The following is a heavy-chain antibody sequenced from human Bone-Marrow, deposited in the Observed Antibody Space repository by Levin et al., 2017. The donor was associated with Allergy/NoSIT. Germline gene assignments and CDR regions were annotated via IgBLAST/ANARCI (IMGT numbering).Heavy chain of an antibody. CDR2: INPSGGST. J-gene: IGHJ4*02. Sequence: GESLKISCKASGYTFTSYYMHWVRQAPGQGLEWMGIINPSGGSTSYAQKFQGRVTMTRDTSTSTVYMELSSLRSEDTAVYYCARDLIAARPHTIFDYWGQGTLVTVSS. V-gene: IGHV1-46*01. CDR3: ARDLIAARPHTIFDY. D-gene: IGHD6-6*01. CDR1: GYTFTSYY.